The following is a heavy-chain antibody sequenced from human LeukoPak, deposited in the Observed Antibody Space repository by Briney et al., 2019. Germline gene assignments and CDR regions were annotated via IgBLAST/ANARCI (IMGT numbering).Heavy chain of an antibody. J-gene: IGHJ4*02. V-gene: IGHV3-15*01. Sequence: GGSLRLSCAASGFTFSNAWMSWVRQAPGKGLEWVGRIKSKTDGGTTDYAAPVKGRFTISRDDSKNTLYLQMNSLKTEDTAVCYCTTGLWFGELFGLGYWGQGTLVTVSS. CDR1: GFTFSNAW. D-gene: IGHD3-10*01. CDR2: IKSKTDGGTT. CDR3: TTGLWFGELFGLGY.